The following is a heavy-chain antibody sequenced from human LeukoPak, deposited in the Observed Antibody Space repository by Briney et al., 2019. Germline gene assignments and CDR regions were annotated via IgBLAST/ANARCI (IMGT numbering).Heavy chain of an antibody. V-gene: IGHV3-48*02. D-gene: IGHD6-13*01. CDR2: ISSGSGTI. CDR1: GFTVSSNY. J-gene: IGHJ4*02. CDR3: AKQQLALDY. Sequence: GGSLRLSCAASGFTVSSNYMSWVRQAPGKGLEWVSYISSGSGTIYFADSVKGRFTISRDNAKNSVYLQMNSLRDEDTAVYYCAKQQLALDYWGQGTLVTVSS.